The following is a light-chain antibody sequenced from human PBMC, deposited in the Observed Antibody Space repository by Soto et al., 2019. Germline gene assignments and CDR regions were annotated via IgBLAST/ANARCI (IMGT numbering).Light chain of an antibody. CDR3: QQYNRYWT. CDR1: QVISSA. CDR2: DAS. J-gene: IGKJ1*01. V-gene: IGKV1-13*02. Sequence: ATGTITLSASQVISSALAWYQQKPGKAPKLLIYDASSLESGVPSRFSGSGSGTDFTLTISSLQADDFASYCCQQYNRYWTFGQGTKVDI.